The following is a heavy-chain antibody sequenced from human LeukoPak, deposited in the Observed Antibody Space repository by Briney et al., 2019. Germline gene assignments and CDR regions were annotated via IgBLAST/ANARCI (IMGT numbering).Heavy chain of an antibody. V-gene: IGHV1-58*01. J-gene: IGHJ4*02. D-gene: IGHD2/OR15-2a*01. CDR1: GFTFSNSA. CDR3: AVDAIYESD. CDR2: IVVGSGNT. Sequence: ASVKVSCKASGFTFSNSAVQWVRQARGQRLEWIGWIVVGSGNTNYAQKFQERVTITRDMSTSTAYMELSSLRSEDTAVYYSAVDAIYESDWGQGTLVTVSS.